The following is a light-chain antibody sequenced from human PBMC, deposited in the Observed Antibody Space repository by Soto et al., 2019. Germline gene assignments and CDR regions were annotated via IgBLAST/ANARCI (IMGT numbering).Light chain of an antibody. V-gene: IGKV3-15*01. CDR3: QQYNNWPQT. J-gene: IGKJ1*01. Sequence: VMTHSPATLSVSPGERATLSCRASQSVSSNLAWYQQKPGQAPRLLIYGASTRATGIPARFSGSGSGTEFTLTISSLQSEDFAVYYCQQYNNWPQTFGQGTKV. CDR2: GAS. CDR1: QSVSSN.